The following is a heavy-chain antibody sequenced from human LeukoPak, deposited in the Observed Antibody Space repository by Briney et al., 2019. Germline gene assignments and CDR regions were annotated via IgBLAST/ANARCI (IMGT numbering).Heavy chain of an antibody. D-gene: IGHD3-10*01. CDR2: FDPEDGET. CDR3: ATDSMVRGVPLYY. Sequence: ASVKVSCKFSGYTLTELSMHWVRPAPGKGLEWMGGFDPEDGETIYAQKFQGRVTMTEDTSTDTAYMEVSSLRSEDTAVYYCATDSMVRGVPLYYWGQGTLVTVSS. J-gene: IGHJ4*02. V-gene: IGHV1-24*01. CDR1: GYTLTELS.